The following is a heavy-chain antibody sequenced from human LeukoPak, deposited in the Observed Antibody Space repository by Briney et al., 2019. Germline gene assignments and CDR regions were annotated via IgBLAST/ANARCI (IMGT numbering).Heavy chain of an antibody. D-gene: IGHD3-10*01. CDR3: ARGRSPYTMVRGVIGWFDP. Sequence: ASVEVSCKASGYTFTSYDINWVRQATGQGLEWMGWMNPNSGNTGYAQKFQGRVTMTRNTSISTAYMELSSLRSEDTAVYYCARGRSPYTMVRGVIGWFDPWGQGTLVTVSS. J-gene: IGHJ5*02. CDR2: MNPNSGNT. CDR1: GYTFTSYD. V-gene: IGHV1-8*01.